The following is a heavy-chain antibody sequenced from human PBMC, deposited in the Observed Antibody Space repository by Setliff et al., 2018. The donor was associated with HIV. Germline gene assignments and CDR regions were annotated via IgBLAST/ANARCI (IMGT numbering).Heavy chain of an antibody. CDR2: IYHYGSP. CDR1: GGSISSYF. V-gene: IGHV4-59*01. D-gene: IGHD2-15*01. CDR3: ARGGRSDGYHIAS. Sequence: PSETLSLTCTVSGGSISSYFWTWIRQSPEKGLEWIGYIYHYGSPNYNPSLQSRVTPSVDTSKNQFSLTLTSVTAADTAVYYCARGGRSDGYHIASWGQGILVTVSS. J-gene: IGHJ4*02.